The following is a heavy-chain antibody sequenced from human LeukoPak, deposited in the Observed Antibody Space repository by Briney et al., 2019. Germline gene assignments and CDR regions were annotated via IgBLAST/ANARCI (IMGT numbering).Heavy chain of an antibody. D-gene: IGHD2/OR15-2a*01. CDR3: ARHITWNSRRGDDAFEI. J-gene: IGHJ3*02. CDR2: ISPADSHT. CDR1: GYSFTHYW. V-gene: IGHV5-51*01. Sequence: GESLKISCKGSGYSFTHYWIGWVRQMPGKGLEWMGIISPADSHTTYSPSFQGQVTISADKSITTAYLQWSSLKASDTAIYYCARHITWNSRRGDDAFEIGGQGTMVTVSS.